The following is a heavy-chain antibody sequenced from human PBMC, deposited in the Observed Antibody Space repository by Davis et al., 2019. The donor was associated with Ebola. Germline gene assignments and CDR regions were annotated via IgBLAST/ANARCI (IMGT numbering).Heavy chain of an antibody. V-gene: IGHV1-18*04. CDR1: GYTFTSYG. CDR3: ARAPNYDVLTGTSSYYFDY. D-gene: IGHD3-9*01. J-gene: IGHJ4*02. CDR2: ISGFNTNT. Sequence: ASVKVSCKSSGYTFTSYGLVWVRQAPGLGLEWMGWISGFNTNTNFAQKFQGRVTVSKDTSTITANMYLRSLTSDDTAIYYCARAPNYDVLTGTSSYYFDYWGQGTLVTVSS.